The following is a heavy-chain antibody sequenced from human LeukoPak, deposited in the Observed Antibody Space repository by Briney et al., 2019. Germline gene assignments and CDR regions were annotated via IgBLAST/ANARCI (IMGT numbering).Heavy chain of an antibody. J-gene: IGHJ4*02. CDR2: ISPSSSYI. D-gene: IGHD2-15*01. CDR1: GFTFSSSS. CDR3: AREGGYCSGGSCRFFDY. Sequence: RSLRLSCAASGFTFSSSSMNWVRQAPGKGLECVSSISPSSSYIYYADSVKGRFTISRDDAKNSLYLQMNSLRAEDTAVYYCAREGGYCSGGSCRFFDYGAREPWSPSPQ. V-gene: IGHV3-21*06.